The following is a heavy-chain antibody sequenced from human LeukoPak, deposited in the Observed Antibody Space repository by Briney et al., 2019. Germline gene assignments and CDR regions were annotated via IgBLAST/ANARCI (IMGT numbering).Heavy chain of an antibody. Sequence: ASVKVSCKASGYTFTSYYTHWVRQAPGQGLEWMGIINPSDGSTNYAQKFQGRVTMPRDMSTSTVYMELSSLRSEDTAVYYCALPGATRGIDAFDIWGQGTMVTVSS. D-gene: IGHD1-26*01. CDR2: INPSDGST. J-gene: IGHJ3*02. CDR1: GYTFTSYY. CDR3: ALPGATRGIDAFDI. V-gene: IGHV1-46*01.